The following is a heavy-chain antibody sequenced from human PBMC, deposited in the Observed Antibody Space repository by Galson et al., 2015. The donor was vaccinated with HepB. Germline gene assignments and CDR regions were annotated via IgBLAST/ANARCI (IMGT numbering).Heavy chain of an antibody. Sequence: SLRLSCAGSGFNFGDHAMHWVRRVPGKGLEWVSAISWNSGGVGYADSVRGRFTISRDNARNSVSLQMNSLRVEDTALYYCARDIGPLTITRGYLASWGQGTLVTITS. J-gene: IGHJ1*01. D-gene: IGHD3-10*01. V-gene: IGHV3-9*01. CDR1: GFNFGDHA. CDR3: ARDIGPLTITRGYLAS. CDR2: ISWNSGGV.